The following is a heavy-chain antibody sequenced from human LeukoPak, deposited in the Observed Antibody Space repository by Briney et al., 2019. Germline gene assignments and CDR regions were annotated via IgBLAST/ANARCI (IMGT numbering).Heavy chain of an antibody. CDR1: GFTFSSYW. D-gene: IGHD6-13*01. Sequence: GGSLRLSCAASGFTFSSYWMSWVRQAPGKGLEWVANIKQDGSEKYYVDSVKGRFTITRDNAKNSLYLQMNSLRAEDTAVYYCARDPSKYSSSWSLTYYFDYWGQGTLVTVSS. J-gene: IGHJ4*02. V-gene: IGHV3-7*01. CDR3: ARDPSKYSSSWSLTYYFDY. CDR2: IKQDGSEK.